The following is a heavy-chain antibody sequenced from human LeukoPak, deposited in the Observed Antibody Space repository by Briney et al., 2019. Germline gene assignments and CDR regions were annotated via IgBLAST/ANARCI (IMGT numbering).Heavy chain of an antibody. CDR3: ARGPQRYCSSTSCYGGYYYGMDV. CDR2: INHSGST. D-gene: IGHD2-2*01. V-gene: IGHV4-34*01. Sequence: SETLSLTCAVYGGSFSGYYWSWIRQPPGKGLEWIGEINHSGSTNYNPSLKSRVTISVDTSKNQFSLKLSSVTAADTAVYYCARGPQRYCSSTSCYGGYYYGMDVWGKGTTVTVSS. J-gene: IGHJ6*04. CDR1: GGSFSGYY.